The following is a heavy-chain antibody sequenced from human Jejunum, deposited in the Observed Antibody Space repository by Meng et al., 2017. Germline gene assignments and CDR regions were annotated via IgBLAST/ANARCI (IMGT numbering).Heavy chain of an antibody. CDR3: ARAIRERYFDS. J-gene: IGHJ4*02. CDR1: GVSTTAPFY. Sequence: QESRQGSGPGLVKTSATLSLTCTVAGVSTTAPFYWTWIRQAPGKGLEWIGEVWPSGATYYNPSLSSRITISIDTSNNQFSLEVAFLTAADTAVYYCARAIRERYFDSWGQGTLVTVSS. D-gene: IGHD1-14*01. CDR2: VWPSGAT. V-gene: IGHV4-59*12.